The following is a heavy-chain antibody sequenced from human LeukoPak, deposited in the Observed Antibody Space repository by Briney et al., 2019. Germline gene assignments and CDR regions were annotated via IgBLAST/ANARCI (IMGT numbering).Heavy chain of an antibody. CDR1: GGTFSSYA. CDR2: IIPIFGKE. CDR3: ASRMIAGDY. J-gene: IGHJ4*02. V-gene: IGHV1-69*05. D-gene: IGHD3-22*01. Sequence: SVKVSCKASGGTFSSYAISWVRQAPGQGLEWTGRIIPIFGKENYAQKFQGRVTITTDESTSTAYMERSSLRSEDTAVYYCASRMIAGDYWGQGTLVTVSS.